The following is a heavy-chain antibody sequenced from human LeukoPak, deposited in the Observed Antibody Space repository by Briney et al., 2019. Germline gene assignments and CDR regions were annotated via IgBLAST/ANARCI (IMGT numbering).Heavy chain of an antibody. Sequence: SETLSLTCAVYGGSFSNYYWGSIRQSPARGLEWIGEVNHRGTTNYSPSLKSRVTISVDSSKNQFSLKMTSVTAADTAVYYCTREWSSGYYSDYWGQGILVTVSS. D-gene: IGHD3-22*01. J-gene: IGHJ4*02. V-gene: IGHV4-34*01. CDR1: GGSFSNYY. CDR3: TREWSSGYYSDY. CDR2: VNHRGTT.